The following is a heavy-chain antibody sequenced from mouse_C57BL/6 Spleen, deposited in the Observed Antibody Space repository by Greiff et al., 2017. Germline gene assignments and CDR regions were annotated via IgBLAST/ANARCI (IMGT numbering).Heavy chain of an antibody. CDR2: IDPEDGEP. D-gene: IGHD2-1*01. Sequence: VQLQQSGAELVKPGASVKLSCTASGFNIKDYYMHWVKQRTEQGLEWIGRIDPEDGEPKYAPKFQGKATITADTSSNTAYLQLSSLTSEDTAVYYCARSIYYGNPAMDDWGKGTSVTVSS. CDR3: ARSIYYGNPAMDD. J-gene: IGHJ4*01. V-gene: IGHV14-2*01. CDR1: GFNIKDYY.